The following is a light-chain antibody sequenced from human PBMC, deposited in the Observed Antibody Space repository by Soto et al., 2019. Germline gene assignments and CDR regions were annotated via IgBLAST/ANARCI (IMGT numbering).Light chain of an antibody. V-gene: IGLV2-14*01. Sequence: QSALTQPASVSGSPGQSITISCTGTSSDVGGYNFVSWYQQHPDKAPKLMIYDVTNRPSGVSNRVFSSKSGNTASLTISGLQAEDEADYDCRSYTSISTYVFGTGTKLTVL. CDR1: SSDVGGYNF. J-gene: IGLJ1*01. CDR2: DVT. CDR3: RSYTSISTYV.